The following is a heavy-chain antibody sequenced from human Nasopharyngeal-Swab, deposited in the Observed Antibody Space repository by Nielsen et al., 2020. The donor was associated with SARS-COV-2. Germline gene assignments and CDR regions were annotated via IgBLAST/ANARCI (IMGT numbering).Heavy chain of an antibody. D-gene: IGHD3-3*01. CDR3: ARDGLDYDFWSAYFMDV. Sequence: GESLKISCAASGFTFNSYDMSWVRQAPGKGLECVSIISGSGDTTYYADSVKDRFTISRDNAKNSLYLQMNSLRAEDTAVYYCARDGLDYDFWSAYFMDVWGQGTTVTVSS. CDR1: GFTFNSYD. J-gene: IGHJ6*02. V-gene: IGHV3-23*01. CDR2: ISGSGDTT.